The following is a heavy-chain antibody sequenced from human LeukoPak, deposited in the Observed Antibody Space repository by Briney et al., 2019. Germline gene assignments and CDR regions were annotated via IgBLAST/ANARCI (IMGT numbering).Heavy chain of an antibody. J-gene: IGHJ4*02. CDR1: GGSFSGYY. Sequence: SETLSLTCAVYGGSFSGYYWSWIRQPPGKGLEGIGEINHSGSTNYNPSLKSRVTISVDTSKNQFSLKLSSVTAADTAVYYCARRHDYGDYTFDYWGQGTLVTVSS. V-gene: IGHV4-34*01. D-gene: IGHD4-17*01. CDR2: INHSGST. CDR3: ARRHDYGDYTFDY.